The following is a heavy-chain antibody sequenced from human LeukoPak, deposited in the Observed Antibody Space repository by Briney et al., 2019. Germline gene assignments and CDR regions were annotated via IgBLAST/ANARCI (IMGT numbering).Heavy chain of an antibody. D-gene: IGHD6-19*01. J-gene: IGHJ4*02. CDR1: GGSISSSNW. CDR2: IYHSGST. V-gene: IGHV4-4*02. Sequence: SETLSLTCAVSGGSISSSNWWSWVRQPPGKGLEWIGEIYHSGSTNYNPSLKSRVTISVDTSKNQFSLKLGSVTAADTAVYYCATTLRKYSSGWYASSFDYWGQGTLVTVSS. CDR3: ATTLRKYSSGWYASSFDY.